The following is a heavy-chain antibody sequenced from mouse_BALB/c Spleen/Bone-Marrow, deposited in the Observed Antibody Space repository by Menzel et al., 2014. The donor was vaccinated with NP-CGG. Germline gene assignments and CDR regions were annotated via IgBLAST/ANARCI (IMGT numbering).Heavy chain of an antibody. CDR3: AREMITKRGFAY. CDR2: INSNGGRT. V-gene: IGHV5-6-3*01. D-gene: IGHD2-4*01. J-gene: IGHJ3*01. Sequence: EVMLVESGGGLVQPGGSLKLSCAASGFTFSSYGMSWVRQTPDKRLELVATINSNGGRTYYPDSVKGRFTISRDNAKNTLYLQMSSLKSEDTAMYYCAREMITKRGFAYWGQGTLVTVSA. CDR1: GFTFSSYG.